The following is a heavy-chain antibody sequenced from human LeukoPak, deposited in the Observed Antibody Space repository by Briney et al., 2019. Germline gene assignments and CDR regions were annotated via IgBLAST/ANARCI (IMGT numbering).Heavy chain of an antibody. D-gene: IGHD2-21*02. CDR1: GGTFSSYA. CDR2: IIPIFGTA. V-gene: IGHV1-69*13. Sequence: GASVKVSCKASGGTFSSYAISWVRQAPGQGLEWMGGIIPIFGTANYAQKFQGRVTITADESTSTAYMELSSLRSEDTAVYYCARGKWPTYCGGDCYPYLWRHFENWGQGTLVTVSS. CDR3: ARGKWPTYCGGDCYPYLWRHFEN. J-gene: IGHJ4*02.